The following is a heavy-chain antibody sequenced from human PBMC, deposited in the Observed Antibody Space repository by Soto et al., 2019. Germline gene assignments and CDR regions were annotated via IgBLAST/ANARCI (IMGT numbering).Heavy chain of an antibody. V-gene: IGHV3-23*01. CDR2: LTPGGETT. CDR1: GFNFGGHA. J-gene: IGHJ4*02. CDR3: ATLYGDTDY. Sequence: GGSLRLSCAASGFNFGGHAMTWVRQAPGKGLEWVSALTPGGETTYYIDSVKGRFTISRDNAKNTLYLQMDSLTAADTAVYYCATLYGDTDYWGQGTLVTVSS. D-gene: IGHD4-17*01.